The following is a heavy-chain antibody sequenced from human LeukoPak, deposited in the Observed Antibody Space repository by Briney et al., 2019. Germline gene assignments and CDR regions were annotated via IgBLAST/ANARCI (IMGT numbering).Heavy chain of an antibody. CDR3: AIVVVTAIPTSYDS. CDR2: ISGSGGST. J-gene: IGHJ4*02. CDR1: GITLSNYG. Sequence: GGSLRLCCAVSGITLSNYGMSWVRQAPGKGLEWVSAISGSGGSTYYADSVKGRFAISRDNSKNTLNLQMNSLRAEDTAVYYCAIVVVTAIPTSYDSWGQGTLVTVSS. D-gene: IGHD2-21*02. V-gene: IGHV3-23*01.